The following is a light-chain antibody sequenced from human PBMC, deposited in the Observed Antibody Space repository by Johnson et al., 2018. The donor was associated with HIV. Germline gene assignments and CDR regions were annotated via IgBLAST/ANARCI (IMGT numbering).Light chain of an antibody. Sequence: QSVLTQPPSVSAAPRQKVTISCSGSSSNIGNNYVSWYQQFPGTAPKLLIYENKKRPSGIADRFSASKSGTSATLDITGLQTGDEADYYCGAWDSGLTAHFVFGSGTTITVL. V-gene: IGLV1-51*02. CDR1: SSNIGNNY. CDR2: ENK. J-gene: IGLJ1*01. CDR3: GAWDSGLTAHFV.